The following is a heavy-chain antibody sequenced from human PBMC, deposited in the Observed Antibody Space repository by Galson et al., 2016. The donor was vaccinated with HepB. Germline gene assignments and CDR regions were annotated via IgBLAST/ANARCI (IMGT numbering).Heavy chain of an antibody. CDR1: GVIVSPDY. CDR2: VAQEGTVR. V-gene: IGHV3-30*18. CDR3: AKEPNQFNSGWYYEH. Sequence: SPRLCCAVSGVIVSPDYMSWFRQAPGKGLEWLAVVAQEGTVRYYRDSLRGRFTISRDNSKNMVYLQMNNLRPEDTATYYCAKEPNQFNSGWYYEHWGRGTLVTVSS. D-gene: IGHD6-19*01. J-gene: IGHJ4*02.